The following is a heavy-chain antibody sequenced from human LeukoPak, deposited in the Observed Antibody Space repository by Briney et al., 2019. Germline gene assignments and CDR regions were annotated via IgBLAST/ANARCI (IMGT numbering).Heavy chain of an antibody. J-gene: IGHJ4*02. V-gene: IGHV3-23*01. CDR2: ITGSGGST. CDR1: GFTFSSYA. CDR3: AKGRGGNYYYFDY. D-gene: IGHD1-26*01. Sequence: GGSLRLSCAASGFTFSSYAMIWVRQAPGKGLEWVSAITGSGGSTYYADSVKGRFTISRDNSKNTLYLQMNSLRAEDTAVYYCAKGRGGNYYYFDYWGQGTLVTVSS.